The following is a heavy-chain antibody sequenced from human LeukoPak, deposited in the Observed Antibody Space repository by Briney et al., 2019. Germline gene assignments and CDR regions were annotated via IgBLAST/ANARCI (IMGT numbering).Heavy chain of an antibody. CDR1: GYTLTELS. Sequence: ASVKVSCKVSGYTLTELSIHWVRQAPGKGLEWMGNFDPEDGKTIYRQKFQGRVTMTEDTSTDTAYMELSNLRSEDTAVYYCATGIFGVVKCFDYWGQGTLVTVSS. J-gene: IGHJ4*02. CDR2: FDPEDGKT. V-gene: IGHV1-24*01. D-gene: IGHD3-3*01. CDR3: ATGIFGVVKCFDY.